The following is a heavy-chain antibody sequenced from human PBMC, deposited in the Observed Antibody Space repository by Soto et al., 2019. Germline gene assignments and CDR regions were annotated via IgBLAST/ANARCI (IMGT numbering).Heavy chain of an antibody. CDR3: AKVNAAYYDFWSGPRADYYYYMDV. CDR2: ISYDGSNK. CDR1: GFTFSSYG. Sequence: VQLVESGGGVVQPGRSLRLSCAASGFTFSSYGMHWVRQAPGKGLEWVAVISYDGSNKYYADSVKGRFTISRDNSQTTLYLQMNRLRAEDTAVYYCAKVNAAYYDFWSGPRADYYYYMDVWGKGTTVTVSS. V-gene: IGHV3-30*18. D-gene: IGHD3-3*01. J-gene: IGHJ6*03.